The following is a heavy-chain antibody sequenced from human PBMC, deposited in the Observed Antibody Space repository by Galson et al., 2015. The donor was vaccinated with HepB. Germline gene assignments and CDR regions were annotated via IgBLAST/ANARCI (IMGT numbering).Heavy chain of an antibody. D-gene: IGHD7-27*01. CDR3: ATDTAGDRYYGMDV. CDR2: IIPIFGIA. J-gene: IGHJ6*02. CDR1: GGTFSSYA. Sequence: SVKVSCKASGGTFSSYAISWVRQAPGQGLEWMGGIIPIFGIANYARKFQGRVTITADESTSTAYMELSSLRSEDTAVYYCATDTAGDRYYGMDVWGQGTTVTVSS. V-gene: IGHV1-69*13.